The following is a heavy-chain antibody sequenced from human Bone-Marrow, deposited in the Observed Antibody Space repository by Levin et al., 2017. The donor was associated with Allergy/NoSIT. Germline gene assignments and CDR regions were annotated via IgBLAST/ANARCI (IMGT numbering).Heavy chain of an antibody. Sequence: SETLSLTCAVYGGSFSGYYWSWIRQPPGKGLEWIGEINHSGSTNYNPSLKSRVTISVDTSKNQFSLKLSSVTAADTAVYYCARGLGYCSGGSCYAGRVDYWGQGTLVTVSS. D-gene: IGHD2-15*01. CDR1: GGSFSGYY. V-gene: IGHV4-34*01. J-gene: IGHJ4*02. CDR3: ARGLGYCSGGSCYAGRVDY. CDR2: INHSGST.